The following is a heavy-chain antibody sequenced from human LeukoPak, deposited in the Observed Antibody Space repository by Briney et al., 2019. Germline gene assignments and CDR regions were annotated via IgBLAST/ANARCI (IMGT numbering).Heavy chain of an antibody. CDR3: ARDLGYYYDSSGYAFDI. CDR2: IYTSEST. V-gene: IGHV4-61*02. J-gene: IGHJ3*02. D-gene: IGHD3-22*01. Sequence: SQTLSLTCTVSGGSISSGNYYWGWIRQPAGKGLEWIGLIYTSESTNYNPSLKSRVTISVDTSKNQFSLKLSSVTAADTAVYYCARDLGYYYDSSGYAFDIWGQGTMVTVSS. CDR1: GGSISSGNYY.